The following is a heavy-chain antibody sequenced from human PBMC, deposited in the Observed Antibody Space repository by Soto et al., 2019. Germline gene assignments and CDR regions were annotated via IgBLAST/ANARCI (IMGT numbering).Heavy chain of an antibody. CDR3: ASTMVRGVIGYYYMDV. CDR2: INHSGST. J-gene: IGHJ6*03. Sequence: PSETLSLTCAVYGGSFSGYYWSWIRQPPGKGLEWIGEINHSGSTNYNPSLKSRVTISVDTSKNQFSLKLSSVTAVDTAVYYFASTMVRGVIGYYYMDVWGKGTTVTVSS. V-gene: IGHV4-34*01. D-gene: IGHD3-10*01. CDR1: GGSFSGYY.